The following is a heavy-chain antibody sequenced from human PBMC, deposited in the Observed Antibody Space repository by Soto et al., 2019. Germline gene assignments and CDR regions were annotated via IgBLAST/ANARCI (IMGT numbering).Heavy chain of an antibody. V-gene: IGHV1-18*01. J-gene: IGHJ3*02. CDR1: GYTFTSYG. CDR2: ISAYNGNP. Sequence: QVQLVQSGAEVKKPGAAVKVSCKASGYTFTSYGISWVRQAPGQGLEWMGWISAYNGNPNYAPKLQGSVTMTNDTSTSTAYMALRSLRSDDTAVYYCARAQPRAADAFDIWGQGPMVTVAS. D-gene: IGHD2-15*01. CDR3: ARAQPRAADAFDI.